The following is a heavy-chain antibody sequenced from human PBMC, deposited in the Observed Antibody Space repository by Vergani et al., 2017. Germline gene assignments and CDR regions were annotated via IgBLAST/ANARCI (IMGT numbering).Heavy chain of an antibody. J-gene: IGHJ6*02. CDR2: IYYSGST. V-gene: IGHV4-59*01. CDR1: GGSISCYY. D-gene: IGHD6-13*01. CDR3: ARDIGHSSSWRENYYYYGMDV. Sequence: QVQLQESGPGLVKPSETLSLTCTVSGGSISCYYWSWIRQPPGKGLEWIGYIYYSGSTNYNPSLKSRVTISVDTSKNQFSLKLSSVTAADTAVYYCARDIGHSSSWRENYYYYGMDVWGQGTTVTVSS.